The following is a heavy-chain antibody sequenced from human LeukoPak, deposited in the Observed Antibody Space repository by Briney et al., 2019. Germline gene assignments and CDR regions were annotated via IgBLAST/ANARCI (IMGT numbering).Heavy chain of an antibody. CDR2: IKKKSDRGAT. J-gene: IGHJ5*01. V-gene: IGHV3-15*01. CDR1: GFTFSDAW. CDR3: TADLSTVAGTFDF. D-gene: IGHD6-19*01. Sequence: GGSLRLSCAASGFTFSDAWMSWVRQAPGKGLEWVGHIKKKSDRGATDYAAPVKGRSTISRDDSKNTVFLQLNSLKTEDTAVYYCTADLSTVAGTFDFWGQGILVIVSS.